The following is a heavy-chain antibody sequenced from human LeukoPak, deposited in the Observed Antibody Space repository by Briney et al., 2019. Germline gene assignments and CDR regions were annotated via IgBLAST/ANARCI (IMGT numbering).Heavy chain of an antibody. CDR2: TYYRSKWYN. V-gene: IGHV6-1*01. CDR3: ARGRYYDSSGYHKGPNWFDP. D-gene: IGHD3-22*01. Sequence: SQTLSLTCAISGDSVSSNSAAWNWIRQSPSRGLEWLGRTYYRSKWYNDYAVSVKSRITINPDTSKNQFSLQLNSVTPEDTAVYYCARGRYYDSSGYHKGPNWFDPWGQGTLVTVSS. J-gene: IGHJ5*02. CDR1: GDSVSSNSAA.